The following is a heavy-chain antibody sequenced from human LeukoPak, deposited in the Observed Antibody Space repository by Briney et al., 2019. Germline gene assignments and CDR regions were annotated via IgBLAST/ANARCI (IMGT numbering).Heavy chain of an antibody. CDR2: ISAYNGNT. J-gene: IGHJ1*01. D-gene: IGHD6-13*01. Sequence: GASVKVSCKASGYTFTSYGISWVRQAPGQGLEWMGWISAYNGNTNYAQKLQGRVTMTTDTSTSTAYMELRSLRSDDTAVYYCARDPTAIAADYFQHWGQGTLVTVSS. CDR3: ARDPTAIAADYFQH. V-gene: IGHV1-18*01. CDR1: GYTFTSYG.